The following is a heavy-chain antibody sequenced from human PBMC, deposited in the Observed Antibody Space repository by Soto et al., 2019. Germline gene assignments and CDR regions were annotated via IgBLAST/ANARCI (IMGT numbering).Heavy chain of an antibody. CDR2: ISSTPNYI. CDR1: AFILSRYS. D-gene: IGHD4-17*01. V-gene: IGHV3-21*06. Sequence: EGARRLCCGGSAFILSRYSKNWLRQQLGKGLEWVSSISSTPNYIYYGDSMKGRFTIFIDDAKNSLYLEMNRLRAEDTAVYYCAKGYGDLREIHSYRAQGT. J-gene: IGHJ4*01. CDR3: AKGYGDLREIHSY.